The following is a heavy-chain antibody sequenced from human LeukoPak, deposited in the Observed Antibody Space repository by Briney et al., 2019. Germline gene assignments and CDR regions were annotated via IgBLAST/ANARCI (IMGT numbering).Heavy chain of an antibody. CDR3: ARDDNWNDKPFDL. J-gene: IGHJ4*02. Sequence: PGGSLTLSCTASGFTFSFYMMNWLRQAPGKGLEWVSSISTSNSHIYYGDSLKGRFTVSRDNAKNSLYLQMNNLSDEDTAVYYCARDDNWNDKPFDLWGPGTLVTVSS. CDR2: ISTSNSHI. CDR1: GFTFSFYM. V-gene: IGHV3-21*01. D-gene: IGHD1-20*01.